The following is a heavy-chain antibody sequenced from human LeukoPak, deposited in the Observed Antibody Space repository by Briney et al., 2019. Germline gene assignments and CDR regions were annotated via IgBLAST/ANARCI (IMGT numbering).Heavy chain of an antibody. V-gene: IGHV4-59*08. CDR2: IYYSGST. Sequence: SETLSLTCTVSGGSISSYYWSWIRQPPGKGLERIGYIYYSGSTNYNPSLKSRVTTSVDTSKNQFSLKLSSVTAADTAVYYCARGGYYDSSGYPFDYWGQGTLVTVSS. CDR3: ARGGYYDSSGYPFDY. D-gene: IGHD3-22*01. J-gene: IGHJ4*02. CDR1: GGSISSYY.